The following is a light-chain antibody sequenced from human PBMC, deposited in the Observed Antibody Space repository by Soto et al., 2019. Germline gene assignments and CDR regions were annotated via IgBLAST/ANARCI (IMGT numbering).Light chain of an antibody. CDR1: SSDVGDYTY. CDR3: ASKRTSTSWV. Sequence: QSVLTQPASVSGSPGQSITISCTGISSDVGDYTYVSWYQHHPGKAPKLMIFDVSSRPSGVSNRFSGSKSGNTASLTISGLQAEDEADYYCASKRTSTSWVFGGGTQLTVL. J-gene: IGLJ2*01. CDR2: DVS. V-gene: IGLV2-14*03.